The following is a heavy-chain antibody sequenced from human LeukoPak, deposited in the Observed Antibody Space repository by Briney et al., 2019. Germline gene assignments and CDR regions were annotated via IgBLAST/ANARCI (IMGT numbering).Heavy chain of an antibody. V-gene: IGHV3-30*02. CDR3: AKEKISYSSSSGQGY. Sequence: GESLKISCAASGFTFSSYGMHRVRQAPGKGLECVAFIRYDGSNKYYADSVKGRFTISRDNSKNTLYLQMNSLRAEDTAVYYCAKEKISYSSSSGQGYWGQGTLVTVSS. D-gene: IGHD6-6*01. CDR1: GFTFSSYG. CDR2: IRYDGSNK. J-gene: IGHJ4*02.